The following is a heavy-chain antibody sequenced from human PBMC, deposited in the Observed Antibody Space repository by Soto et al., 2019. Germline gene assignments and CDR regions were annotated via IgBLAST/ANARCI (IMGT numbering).Heavy chain of an antibody. CDR2: IHSDGSST. CDR1: GFTFSYYW. V-gene: IGHV3-74*01. J-gene: IGHJ3*01. D-gene: IGHD1-26*01. Sequence: EVQLVESGGGLVQPGESLRLSCAASGFTFSYYWMHWVRQAPGKGLVWVSRIHSDGSSTTYADSVKGRFSISRDNARNTVYLQMNSLRVEDTAVYYCARGDRGAFDLWGQGTVLTVSS. CDR3: ARGDRGAFDL.